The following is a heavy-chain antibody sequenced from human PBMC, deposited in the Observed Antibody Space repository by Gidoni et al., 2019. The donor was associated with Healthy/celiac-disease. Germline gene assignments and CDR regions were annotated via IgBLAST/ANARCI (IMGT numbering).Heavy chain of an antibody. J-gene: IGHJ3*02. CDR2: ISYDGSNK. V-gene: IGHV3-30*04. D-gene: IGHD1-26*01. CDR3: ARDLSGSYHDAFDI. Sequence: QVQLVESGGRVLQPGRSMRRSGAASGFTFRSYAMHWVRQAPGKGLEWVAVISYDGSNKYDADSVKGRFTISRDNSKNTLYLQMNSLRAEDTAVYYCARDLSGSYHDAFDIWGQGTMVTVSS. CDR1: GFTFRSYA.